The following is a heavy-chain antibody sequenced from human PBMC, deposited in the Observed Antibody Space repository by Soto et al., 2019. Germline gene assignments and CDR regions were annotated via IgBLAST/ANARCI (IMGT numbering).Heavy chain of an antibody. CDR1: GGSISSGGYY. CDR2: IYYSGST. J-gene: IGHJ5*02. Sequence: PSETLSLTCTVSGGSISSGGYYWSWIRQHPGKGLEWIGYIYYSGSTYYNPSLKSRVTISVDTSKNQFSLKLSSVTAADTAVYYCARGPDSSSFVDPWGQGTLVTVSS. D-gene: IGHD6-13*01. V-gene: IGHV4-31*02. CDR3: ARGPDSSSFVDP.